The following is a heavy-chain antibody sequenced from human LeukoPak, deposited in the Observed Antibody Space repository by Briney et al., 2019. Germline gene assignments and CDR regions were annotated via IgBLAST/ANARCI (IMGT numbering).Heavy chain of an antibody. D-gene: IGHD6-13*01. CDR3: ARVVAAAAWLDP. V-gene: IGHV4-59*01. CDR2: IYYSGST. Sequence: PAETLSLTCTVSGASITTYNWAWIRQPPGKGLEWIGYIYYSGSTKYNTSLQSRVTISVATSKKQFSLKASSVTAADTALYYCARVVAAAAWLDPWGQGTLVTVSP. CDR1: GASITTYN. J-gene: IGHJ5*02.